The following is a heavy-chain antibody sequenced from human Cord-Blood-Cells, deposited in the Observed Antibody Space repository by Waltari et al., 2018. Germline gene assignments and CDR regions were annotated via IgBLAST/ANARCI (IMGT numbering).Heavy chain of an antibody. V-gene: IGHV1-2*02. Sequence: QVQLVQSGAEVKKPEASVKVSCTASGYPFTGYYMPWVRQAPGQGLEWMGWINPNSGGTNYAQKFQGRVTMTRDTSISTAYMELSRLRSDDTAVYYCARGLPNWGAFDIWGQGTMVTVSS. CDR2: INPNSGGT. CDR3: ARGLPNWGAFDI. D-gene: IGHD7-27*01. J-gene: IGHJ3*02. CDR1: GYPFTGYY.